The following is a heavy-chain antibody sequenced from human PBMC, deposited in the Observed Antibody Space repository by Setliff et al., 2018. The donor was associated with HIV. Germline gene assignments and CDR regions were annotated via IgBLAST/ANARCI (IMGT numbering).Heavy chain of an antibody. Sequence: SETLSLTCTVSGGSISSGDYYWSWIRQPPGKGLEWIGYIHYSGSTYYNPSLKSRVTISVDTSKNQFPLNLSSVIAADTAIYFCARFTVVVFGAGEPSWFDPWGQGILVTVSS. CDR3: ARFTVVVFGAGEPSWFDP. J-gene: IGHJ5*02. CDR1: GGSISSGDYY. CDR2: IHYSGST. V-gene: IGHV4-30-4*08. D-gene: IGHD2-15*01.